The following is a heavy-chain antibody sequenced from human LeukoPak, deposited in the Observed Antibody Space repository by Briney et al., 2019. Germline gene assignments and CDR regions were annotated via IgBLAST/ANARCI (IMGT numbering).Heavy chain of an antibody. D-gene: IGHD5-18*01. J-gene: IGHJ4*02. CDR3: AKVSGVLRGYSYGYFDY. CDR2: ISGKGRRA. Sequence: RGSLRLSCAPPGYSFRSYAMRWVRQAPGKRLEWVSAISGKGRRAYCADSVKGRCAISRDNSKNTLYLQMNSLRAEATSIYEYAKVSGVLRGYSYGYFDYWGQGALVTVSS. V-gene: IGHV3-23*01. CDR1: GYSFRSYA.